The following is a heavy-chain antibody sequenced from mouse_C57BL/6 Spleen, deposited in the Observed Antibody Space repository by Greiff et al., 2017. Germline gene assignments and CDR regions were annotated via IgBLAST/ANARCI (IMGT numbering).Heavy chain of an antibody. Sequence: VQLQQSGPELVKPGASVKISCKASGYTFTDYYMNWVKQSHGKSLEWIGDINPNNGGTSYNQKFKGKATLTVDKSSSTAYMELRSLTSEDSAVYYCARSYYGGFDYWGQGTTLTVSS. CDR1: GYTFTDYY. CDR2: INPNNGGT. V-gene: IGHV1-26*01. CDR3: ARSYYGGFDY. J-gene: IGHJ2*01. D-gene: IGHD1-1*01.